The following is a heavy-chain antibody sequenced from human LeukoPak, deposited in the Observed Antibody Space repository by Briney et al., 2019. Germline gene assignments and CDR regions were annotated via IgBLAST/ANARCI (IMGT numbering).Heavy chain of an antibody. CDR1: GGSFSGYY. CDR2: INHSGST. CDR3: ASVGSSYGYPTWFDP. V-gene: IGHV4-34*01. J-gene: IGHJ5*02. D-gene: IGHD5-18*01. Sequence: SETLSLTCAVYGGSFSGYYWSWIRQPPGKGLEWIGEINHSGSTNYNPSLKSRVTISVDTSKNQFSLKLSSVTAADTAVYYCASVGSSYGYPTWFDPWGQGTLVTVSS.